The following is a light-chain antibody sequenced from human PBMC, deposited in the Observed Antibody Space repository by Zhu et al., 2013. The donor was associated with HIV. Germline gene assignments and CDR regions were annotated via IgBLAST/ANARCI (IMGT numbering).Light chain of an antibody. CDR3: GAWDTSLSGGV. CDR2: DNN. Sequence: QSVLTQPPSVSGAPGQRVTISCAGTSSNIGAGYDVHWYRQLPGKAPKLIIYDNNKRPSGIPDRFSGSKSGTSATLGITGLQTGDEAEYYCGAWDTSLSGGVFGGGTKLTVL. CDR1: SSNIGAGYD. J-gene: IGLJ3*02. V-gene: IGLV1-51*01.